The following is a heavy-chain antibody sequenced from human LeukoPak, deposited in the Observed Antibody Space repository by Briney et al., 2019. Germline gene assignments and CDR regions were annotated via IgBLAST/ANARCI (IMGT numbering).Heavy chain of an antibody. CDR2: ISYDGSNK. CDR1: GFTFSSYA. J-gene: IGHJ4*02. V-gene: IGHV3-30*01. D-gene: IGHD6-13*01. CDR3: ARDRWEQLVLGGLNYGAFDY. Sequence: GGSLSLSCAASGFTFSSYAMRWVRQAPGKGLEWVAVISYDGSNKYYADSVKGRFTICRDNSKKTLYLQMNSLRAEDTAVSYRARDRWEQLVLGGLNYGAFDYWGQGTLVTVSS.